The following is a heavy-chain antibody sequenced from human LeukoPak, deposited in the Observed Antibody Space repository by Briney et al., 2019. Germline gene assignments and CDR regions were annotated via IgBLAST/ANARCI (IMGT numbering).Heavy chain of an antibody. Sequence: GASVKVSCKASGYTFTGYYMHWVRQAPGQGLEWMGWISPKSGGTSYAQRFQGRVTMTRDTSISTAYMELSGLTSDDTAVYYCARVTGRKDFYDSSGYLGHWGQGTLVTVSS. CDR3: ARVTGRKDFYDSSGYLGH. CDR1: GYTFTGYY. V-gene: IGHV1-2*02. J-gene: IGHJ4*02. D-gene: IGHD3-22*01. CDR2: ISPKSGGT.